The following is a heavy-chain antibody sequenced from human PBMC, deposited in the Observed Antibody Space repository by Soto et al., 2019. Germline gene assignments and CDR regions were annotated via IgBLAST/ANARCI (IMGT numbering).Heavy chain of an antibody. J-gene: IGHJ4*02. D-gene: IGHD3-10*01. Sequence: WGTRRHSRAAAGVSMKNYAMCRDRKAPGIGVEWVSAITDSCDDPYYIASVKGRFTISRDNSKSTLYLQMNSLRAEATAIYYCAELGSSRWSPHYYFAYWGQGTLVTVSS. CDR2: ITDSCDDP. CDR3: AELGSSRWSPHYYFAY. V-gene: IGHV3-23*01. CDR1: GVSMKNYA.